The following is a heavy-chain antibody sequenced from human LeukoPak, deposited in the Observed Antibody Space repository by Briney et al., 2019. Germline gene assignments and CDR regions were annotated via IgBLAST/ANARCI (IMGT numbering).Heavy chain of an antibody. CDR1: GFPFSSYE. CDR3: ARDISPLDY. J-gene: IGHJ4*02. Sequence: TGGSLRLSCAASGFPFSSYEMNWVRQAPGKGLEWVSYISSSGSTIYYADSVKGRFTISRFTAKNSLYLQMNTLRVEDTAVYYCARDISPLDYWGQGTLVTVSS. V-gene: IGHV3-48*03. CDR2: ISSSGSTI.